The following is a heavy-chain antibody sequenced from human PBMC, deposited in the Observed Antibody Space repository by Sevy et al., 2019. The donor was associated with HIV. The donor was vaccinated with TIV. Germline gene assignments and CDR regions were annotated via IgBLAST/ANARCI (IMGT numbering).Heavy chain of an antibody. CDR3: AKSSAMIVVVITFFDY. J-gene: IGHJ4*02. Sequence: GGSLRLSCAASGFTFSSYAMSWVHQAPGKGLEWVSAISGSGGSTYYADSVKGRFTISRDNSKNTLYLQMNSLRAEDTAVYYCAKSSAMIVVVITFFDYWGQGTLVTVSS. D-gene: IGHD3-22*01. CDR2: ISGSGGST. CDR1: GFTFSSYA. V-gene: IGHV3-23*01.